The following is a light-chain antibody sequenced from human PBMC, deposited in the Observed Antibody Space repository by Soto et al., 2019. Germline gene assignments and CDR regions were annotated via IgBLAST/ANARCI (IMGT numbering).Light chain of an antibody. CDR1: QSVSSNY. CDR3: QQYGGSPWT. J-gene: IGKJ1*01. CDR2: GAS. Sequence: EIVLTQSPGTLSLSPGERATLSCRASQSVSSNYLAWYQQKPGQAPRLLIYGASSRATGIPDRFSGRGSGTDFTLTISRQEPEGFAVYYCQQYGGSPWTFGQGNKVEIK. V-gene: IGKV3-20*01.